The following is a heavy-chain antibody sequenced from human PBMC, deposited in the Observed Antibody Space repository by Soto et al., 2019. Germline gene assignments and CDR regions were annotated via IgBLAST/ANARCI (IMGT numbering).Heavy chain of an antibody. D-gene: IGHD3-16*02. Sequence: EVQLLESGGGLVQPGGSLRLSCAASGFTFSSYAMSWVRQAPGKGLEWVSAISGSGGSTYYADSVKGRFTISRDNSKNTLYRQMNSLRADDTAVYYCAKALPPELSGFDYWGQGTLVTVSS. CDR1: GFTFSSYA. J-gene: IGHJ4*02. CDR3: AKALPPELSGFDY. V-gene: IGHV3-23*01. CDR2: ISGSGGST.